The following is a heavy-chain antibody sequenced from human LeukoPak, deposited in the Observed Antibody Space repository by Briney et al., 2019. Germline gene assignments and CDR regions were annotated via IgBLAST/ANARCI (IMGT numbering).Heavy chain of an antibody. D-gene: IGHD3-10*01. J-gene: IGHJ5*02. V-gene: IGHV3-7*01. Sequence: GGSLRLSCAASGFTFTTYWMGWVRQAPGKGLEWEANIKQDGTEKYYVDSVKGRFTISRDNAKNSLSLQMNSLRAEDTAVYYCARPLMYYYGSETYFWFDPWGQGTLVTVSS. CDR2: IKQDGTEK. CDR3: ARPLMYYYGSETYFWFDP. CDR1: GFTFTTYW.